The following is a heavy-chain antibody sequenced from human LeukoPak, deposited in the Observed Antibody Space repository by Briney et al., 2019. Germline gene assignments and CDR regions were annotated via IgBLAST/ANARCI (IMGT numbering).Heavy chain of an antibody. CDR3: ARDPSGDYVWGSYD. Sequence: AGSLSLSCAASGFTVSSNYMSWVRQAPGKGLEWVSVIYSGGSTYYADSMKGRFTISRDNSKNTLYLQMNSLRAEDTAVYYCARDPSGDYVWGSYDWGQGTLVTVSS. J-gene: IGHJ4*02. V-gene: IGHV3-66*01. CDR1: GFTVSSNY. CDR2: IYSGGST. D-gene: IGHD3-16*01.